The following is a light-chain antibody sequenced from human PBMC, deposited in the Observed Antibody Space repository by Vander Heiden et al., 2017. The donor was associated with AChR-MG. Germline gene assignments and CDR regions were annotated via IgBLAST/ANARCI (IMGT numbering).Light chain of an antibody. V-gene: IGLV2-23*02. CDR1: SSHVGLYNL. CDR2: EVT. CDR3: CSYAGTTTVRI. Sequence: QSALTQPASVSGSPGPSITLSCTGSSSHVGLYNLVSWFQQHPGKAPKLMIYEVTKRPSGVSDRFSGSKSGNTASLTISGLQVEDEANYYCCSYAGTTTVRIFGGGTKVTVL. J-gene: IGLJ2*01.